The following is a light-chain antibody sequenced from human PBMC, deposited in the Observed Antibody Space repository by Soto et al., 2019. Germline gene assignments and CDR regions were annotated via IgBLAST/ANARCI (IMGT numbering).Light chain of an antibody. V-gene: IGKV3-20*01. Sequence: ENVLTQSPGTLSLSPGERATLSCRASQSVSSKYFVWYQQKPGQPPRLLIYGATTRATGIPDRFSGSGSGTDFPLTISRLEPEDFAVYYCQQYGSSPWTFGQGTKVEI. CDR3: QQYGSSPWT. J-gene: IGKJ1*01. CDR1: QSVSSKY. CDR2: GAT.